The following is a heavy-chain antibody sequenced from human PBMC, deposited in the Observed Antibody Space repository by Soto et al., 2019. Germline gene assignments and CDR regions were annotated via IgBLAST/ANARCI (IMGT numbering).Heavy chain of an antibody. J-gene: IGHJ5*02. V-gene: IGHV4-59*01. CDR1: GVSIDNFF. CDR2: ESQGGTAAYMAEGETT. CDR3: ARDRGGITVSSKPLGEWFDP. D-gene: IGHD3-16*01. Sequence: PSETLSLTCTVSGVSIDNFFWSWIRQPPGKGLEWIGYESQGGTAAYMAEGETTSYNPSLESRATISLDLPKNQFSLKLTSVTAADTAVYYCARDRGGITVSSKPLGEWFDPWGQGTLVTVSS.